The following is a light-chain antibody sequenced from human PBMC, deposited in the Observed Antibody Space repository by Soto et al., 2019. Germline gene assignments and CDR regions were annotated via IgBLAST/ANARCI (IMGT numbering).Light chain of an antibody. CDR1: SSNIGAGYD. CDR3: QSYDSSLSGSTV. CDR2: DNN. J-gene: IGLJ1*01. Sequence: SVLTQPPSVSGAPGQRVTISCTGTSSNIGAGYDVHWYQQFSGTAPKLLIYDNNNRPSGVPDRFSASKSGTSASLAITGLQAEDEADYYCQSYDSSLSGSTVFGTGTKLTVL. V-gene: IGLV1-40*01.